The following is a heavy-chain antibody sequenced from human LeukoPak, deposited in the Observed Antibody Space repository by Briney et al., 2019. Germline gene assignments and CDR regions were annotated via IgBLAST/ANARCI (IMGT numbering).Heavy chain of an antibody. D-gene: IGHD3-3*01. V-gene: IGHV3-21*01. J-gene: IGHJ1*01. CDR1: GFTFSSYS. CDR2: ISSSSSYI. Sequence: PGGSLRLSCAASGFTFSSYSMNWVRQAPGKGLEWVSSISSSSSYIYYADSVKGRFTISRDNAKNSLYLQMNSLRAEDTAVYYCAKEGTYYDFWSGYEYFQHWGQGTLVTVSS. CDR3: AKEGTYYDFWSGYEYFQH.